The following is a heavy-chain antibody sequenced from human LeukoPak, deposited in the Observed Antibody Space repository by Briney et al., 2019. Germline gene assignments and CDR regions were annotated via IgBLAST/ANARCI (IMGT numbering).Heavy chain of an antibody. J-gene: IGHJ4*02. V-gene: IGHV3-48*03. D-gene: IGHD3-16*01. CDR2: ISSSGSTI. CDR1: GFTFSSYE. Sequence: GSLRLSCAASGFTFSSYEMNWVRQAPGKGLESVSYISSSGSTIYYADSVKGRFTISRDNAKNSLYLQMNSLRAEDTALYYCARVDDYVWGSYGDYWGQGTLVTVSS. CDR3: ARVDDYVWGSYGDY.